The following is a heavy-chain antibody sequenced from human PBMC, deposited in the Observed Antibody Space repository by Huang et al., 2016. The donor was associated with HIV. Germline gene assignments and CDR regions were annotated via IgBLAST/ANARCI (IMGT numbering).Heavy chain of an antibody. CDR3: ARAFPSGALDL. CDR2: TYKSRT. V-gene: IGHV4-59*12. J-gene: IGHJ4*02. Sequence: QVQLQESGPRVVKSSETLSLTCTVSGASMNLYYWTWVRQSPGKGLEWIGFTYKSRTDYNPSLKSRVSMSEETSNSQCSLKLISVTTADTAVYYCARAFPSGALDLWGPGILVSVSS. CDR1: GASMNLYY.